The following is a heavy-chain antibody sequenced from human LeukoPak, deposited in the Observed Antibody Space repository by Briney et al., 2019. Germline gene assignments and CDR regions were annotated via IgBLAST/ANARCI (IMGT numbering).Heavy chain of an antibody. D-gene: IGHD3-10*01. J-gene: IGHJ4*02. CDR3: AREELERNFDY. CDR2: IYYSRST. CDR1: GGSISSYY. V-gene: IGHV4-59*01. Sequence: TPSETLSLTCTVSGGSISSYYWSWIRQPPGKGLEWIGYIYYSRSTNYNPSLKSRVTISVDTSKNQLSLKLSSVTAADTAVYYCAREELERNFDYWGQGTLVTVSS.